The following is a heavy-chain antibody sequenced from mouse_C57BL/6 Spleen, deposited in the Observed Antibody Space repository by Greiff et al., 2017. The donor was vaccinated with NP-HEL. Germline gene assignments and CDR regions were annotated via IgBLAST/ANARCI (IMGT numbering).Heavy chain of an antibody. CDR1: GFTFSSYA. D-gene: IGHD4-1*01. Sequence: EVHLVESGEGLVKPGGSLKLSCAASGFTFSSYAMSWVRQTPEKRLEWVAYISSGCDYIYYADTVKGRFTISRDNARNPLYLQMSSLKSEDTAMYYFTREGLGRVYYFDYWGQGTTLTVSS. CDR2: ISSGCDYI. V-gene: IGHV5-9-1*02. J-gene: IGHJ2*01. CDR3: TREGLGRVYYFDY.